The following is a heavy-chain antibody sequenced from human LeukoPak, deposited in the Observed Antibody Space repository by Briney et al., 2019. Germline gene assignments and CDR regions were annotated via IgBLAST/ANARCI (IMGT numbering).Heavy chain of an antibody. CDR2: ISSIGRTI. Sequence: PGGSLRLSCAASGFTLSSYEMNWVRQAPGKGLEWVSYISSIGRTIYYADSVKGRFTISRDNANNSLYLHMNSLRAEDTALYYCARDLDPSSSPFPYYFDYWGQGTLVTVSS. D-gene: IGHD6-6*01. CDR1: GFTLSSYE. J-gene: IGHJ4*02. V-gene: IGHV3-48*03. CDR3: ARDLDPSSSPFPYYFDY.